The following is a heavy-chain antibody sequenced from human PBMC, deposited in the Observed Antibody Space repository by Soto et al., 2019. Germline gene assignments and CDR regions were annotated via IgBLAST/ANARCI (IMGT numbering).Heavy chain of an antibody. D-gene: IGHD3-22*01. Sequence: GGSLRLSCAASGFTFSSYAMSWVRQAPGKGLEWVSAISGSGGSTYYADSVKGRFTISRDNSKNTLYLQMNSLRAEDTAVYYCAKEGLIIGSSGYYRPWGMDVWGQGTTVTVSS. J-gene: IGHJ6*02. CDR1: GFTFSSYA. CDR3: AKEGLIIGSSGYYRPWGMDV. V-gene: IGHV3-23*01. CDR2: ISGSGGST.